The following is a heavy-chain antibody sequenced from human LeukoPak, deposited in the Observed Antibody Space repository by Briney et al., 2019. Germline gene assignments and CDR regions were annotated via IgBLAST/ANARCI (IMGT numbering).Heavy chain of an antibody. V-gene: IGHV3-49*03. D-gene: IGHD1-26*01. CDR2: IRRKVNGGTS. J-gene: IGHJ4*02. CDR1: GFMFGDYA. CDR3: TRERDPGSQLFKN. Sequence: PGRSLRLSCTTSGFMFGDYAMSWFRQAPGKGLEWVGLIRRKVNGGTSEYAASVKGRFTISRDDSESIAYLQMNSLKTEDTAVYFCTRERDPGSQLFKNWGQGTLVTVSS.